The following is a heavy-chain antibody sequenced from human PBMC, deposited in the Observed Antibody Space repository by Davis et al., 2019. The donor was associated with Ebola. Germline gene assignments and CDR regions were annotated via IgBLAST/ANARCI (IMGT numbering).Heavy chain of an antibody. Sequence: MPSETLSLTCTVSGDSISGGDYYWTWIRQPPGKGLEWIGYIYYTGSTNYNPSLKSRVTISVDTSKNQFSLRLSSVTAADTAVYYCARSLVGGYYYFDYWGQGTLVTVSS. V-gene: IGHV4-61*08. CDR1: GDSISGGDYY. J-gene: IGHJ4*02. CDR3: ARSLVGGYYYFDY. D-gene: IGHD3-22*01. CDR2: IYYTGST.